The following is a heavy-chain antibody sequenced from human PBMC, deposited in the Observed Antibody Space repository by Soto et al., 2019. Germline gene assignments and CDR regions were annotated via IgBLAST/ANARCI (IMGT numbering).Heavy chain of an antibody. V-gene: IGHV3-7*01. Sequence: EVQLVDSGGALVQPGESLRLSCAASGFTFSDYFMTWVRQAPGKGLEWVATIKQDGNERYYVDSVKGRFTISRDNAKNPLYQKRTAGRAGDTVVFYGPKGPGGGGGGQGPLVTFSS. D-gene: IGHD2-15*01. CDR3: PKGPGGGG. J-gene: IGHJ4*02. CDR1: GFTFSDYF. CDR2: IKQDGNER.